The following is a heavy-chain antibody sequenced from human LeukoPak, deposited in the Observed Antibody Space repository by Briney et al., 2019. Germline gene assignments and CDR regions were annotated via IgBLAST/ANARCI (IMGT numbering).Heavy chain of an antibody. CDR1: GFTFSSYW. J-gene: IGHJ4*02. CDR2: IKQDGSEK. CDR3: VRKFSYSSSAYNPHYFDS. V-gene: IGHV3-7*03. D-gene: IGHD6-6*01. Sequence: GGFLRLSCAASGFTFSSYWMSWVRQAPGKGLEWVANIKQDGSEKYYVDSVKGRFTISRDNAKNSLYLQMNSLRAEDTASYYCVRKFSYSSSAYNPHYFDSWGQGILVTVSS.